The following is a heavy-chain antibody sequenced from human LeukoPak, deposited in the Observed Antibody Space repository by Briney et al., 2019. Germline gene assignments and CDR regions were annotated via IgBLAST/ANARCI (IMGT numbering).Heavy chain of an antibody. CDR1: GFTFSSYW. D-gene: IGHD3-22*01. J-gene: IGHJ4*02. CDR2: IKQDGSEK. CDR3: ARIITMIVVAPFDY. Sequence: GGSLRLSCAASGFTFSSYWMSWVRQAPGKGLEWVANIKQDGSEKHYADSVKGRFTISRDNAKNLLYLQMNSLRAEDTAVYYCARIITMIVVAPFDYWGQGTLVTVSS. V-gene: IGHV3-7*01.